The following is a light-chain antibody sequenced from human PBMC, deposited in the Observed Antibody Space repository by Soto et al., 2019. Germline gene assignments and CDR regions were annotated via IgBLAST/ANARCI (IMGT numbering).Light chain of an antibody. CDR3: QTWGAGTWV. J-gene: IGLJ3*02. V-gene: IGLV4-69*01. CDR2: LNSDGSH. CDR1: SGHSSYA. Sequence: QAVVTQSPSASASLGASVKLTCTLSSGHSSYAIAWHQQQPEKGPRYLMKLNSDGSHNKGDGIPDRFSGSSSGAERYLTISSLQSEDEADYYCQTWGAGTWVFGGGTQLTVL.